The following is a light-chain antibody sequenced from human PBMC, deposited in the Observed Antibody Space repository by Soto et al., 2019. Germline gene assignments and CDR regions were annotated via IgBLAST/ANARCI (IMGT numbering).Light chain of an antibody. CDR2: DAS. V-gene: IGKV1-5*01. CDR1: QSISSW. CDR3: QQYNSYSQYT. J-gene: IGKJ2*01. Sequence: DVQMTQSPSTLSASVGDRVTITCRASQSISSWLAWYQQKPGKAPKLLIYDASSLESGVPSRFSGSGSGTEFTLTISSPQPDDFATYYCQQYNSYSQYTFGQGTKPEIK.